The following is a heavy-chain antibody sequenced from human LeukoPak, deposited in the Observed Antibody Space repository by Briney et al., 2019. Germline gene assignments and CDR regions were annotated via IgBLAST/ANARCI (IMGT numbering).Heavy chain of an antibody. J-gene: IGHJ4*01. Sequence: GGSLRLSCAASGFTFSSYGMHWVRQAPGKGLEWVAVVWYDGSNTYYADSVKGRFTISRDNSKNTLYLQMNNLRAEDTAVYYCAKGYCRGGSCYSGEDYFDYWGQGTLVTVSS. CDR1: GFTFSSYG. CDR3: AKGYCRGGSCYSGEDYFDY. V-gene: IGHV3-33*06. D-gene: IGHD2-15*01. CDR2: VWYDGSNT.